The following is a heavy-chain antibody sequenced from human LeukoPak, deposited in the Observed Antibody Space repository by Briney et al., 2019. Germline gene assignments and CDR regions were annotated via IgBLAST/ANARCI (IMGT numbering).Heavy chain of an antibody. CDR1: GFTFSSYS. CDR3: AKDLQYSSSPGLFDY. Sequence: GGSLRLSRAASGFTFSSYSMSWVRQVPGKGLEWVSAISGSGGSTYYADSVKGRFTISRDNSKNTLYLQMNSLRAEDTAVYYCAKDLQYSSSPGLFDYWGQGTLVTVSS. J-gene: IGHJ4*02. D-gene: IGHD6-6*01. CDR2: ISGSGGST. V-gene: IGHV3-23*01.